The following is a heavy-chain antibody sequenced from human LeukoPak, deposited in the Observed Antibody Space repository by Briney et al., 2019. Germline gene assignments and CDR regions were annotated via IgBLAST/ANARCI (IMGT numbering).Heavy chain of an antibody. CDR2: IFYTGNT. V-gene: IGHV4-39*01. J-gene: IGHJ5*02. Sequence: PSETLSLTCTVSGGSILDSTYYWAWIRQPPGKGLEWIATIFYTGNTHYNPSLKSRVTMSVDTVKNQFSLNLNSVTAADTAVYYCARQSSGYYYGWFDPWGQGTLVTVSS. CDR3: ARQSSGYYYGWFDP. CDR1: GGSILDSTYY. D-gene: IGHD3-22*01.